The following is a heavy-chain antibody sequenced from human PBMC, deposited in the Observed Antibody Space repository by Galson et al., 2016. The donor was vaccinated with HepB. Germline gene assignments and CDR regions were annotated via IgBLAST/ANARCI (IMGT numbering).Heavy chain of an antibody. Sequence: SLRLFCAASGFTFSSYNMNWVRQAPGKGLEWVSSIRSSSNDIYYADSVKGRFTISRDNAKNSLYLQMNSLRAEDTAVYCCARGGPLYCRGGSCYSAYYGMDVWGQGTTVTVSS. CDR2: IRSSSNDI. J-gene: IGHJ6*02. V-gene: IGHV3-21*06. D-gene: IGHD2-15*01. CDR3: ARGGPLYCRGGSCYSAYYGMDV. CDR1: GFTFSSYN.